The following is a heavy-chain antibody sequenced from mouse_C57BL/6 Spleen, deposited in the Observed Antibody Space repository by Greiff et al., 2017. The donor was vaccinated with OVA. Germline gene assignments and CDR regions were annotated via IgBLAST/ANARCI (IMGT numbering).Heavy chain of an antibody. CDR3: APDSSGLYYAMDY. V-gene: IGHV1-82*01. J-gene: IGHJ4*01. CDR2: IYPGDGDT. Sequence: VQLQQSGPELVKPGASVTISCKASGYAFSSSWMNWVKQRPGTGLEWIGLIYPGDGDTNYNGMFKGKATLTADKSSSTAYMQLSRLTSEDSAVYFCAPDSSGLYYAMDYWGQGTSVTVSS. CDR1: GYAFSSSW. D-gene: IGHD3-2*02.